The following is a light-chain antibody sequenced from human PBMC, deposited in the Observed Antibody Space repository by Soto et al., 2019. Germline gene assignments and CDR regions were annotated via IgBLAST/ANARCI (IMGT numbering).Light chain of an antibody. CDR2: DSH. Sequence: QSVLTQPPSVSAAPGQRVTMSCSGSSSNIGTHHVAWYQQFPGTAPKLLIYDSHHRPSGIPDRFSGSKSGTSATLDITGLQTGDEADYYCGTWDDNLRVGVFGGGTKLTVL. CDR3: GTWDDNLRVGV. CDR1: SSNIGTHH. V-gene: IGLV1-51*01. J-gene: IGLJ3*02.